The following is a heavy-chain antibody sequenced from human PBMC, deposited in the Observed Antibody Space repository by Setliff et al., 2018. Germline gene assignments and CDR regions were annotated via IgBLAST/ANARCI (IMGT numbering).Heavy chain of an antibody. Sequence: ASVKVSCKAFGYTFSSYGISWVRQAPGQGLEWMGWISGYDGNTNYAQRFQGRVTMTRDTSTSTVYMEVSSLRSEDTAVYYCARDRYYNSWSGTSITAPHDAFDIWGQGTMVTVSS. CDR1: GYTFSSYG. D-gene: IGHD3-3*01. CDR3: ARDRYYNSWSGTSITAPHDAFDI. V-gene: IGHV1-18*01. J-gene: IGHJ3*02. CDR2: ISGYDGNT.